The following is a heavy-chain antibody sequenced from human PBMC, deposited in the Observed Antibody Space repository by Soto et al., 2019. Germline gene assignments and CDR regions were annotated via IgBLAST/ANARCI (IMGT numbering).Heavy chain of an antibody. D-gene: IGHD1-7*01. CDR1: GFTFRSYA. V-gene: IGHV3-23*01. CDR3: GKAKNSWNSAGDY. J-gene: IGHJ4*02. Sequence: EVQLLESGGGLVQPGGSLRLSCAASGFTFRSYAMTWVRQPPGKGLEWVALITAIGDSTYYGDSVKGRFTIARDNAKNTLYLQMNSRRGEDTAVYYWGKAKNSWNSAGDYWGQGTLVTVSS. CDR2: ITAIGDST.